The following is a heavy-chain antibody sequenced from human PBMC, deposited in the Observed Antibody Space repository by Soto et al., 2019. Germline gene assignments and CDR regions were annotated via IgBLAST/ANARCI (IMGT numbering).Heavy chain of an antibody. D-gene: IGHD3-3*01. CDR2: ISGSGVTT. J-gene: IGHJ4*02. CDR1: GFTFNTYV. CDR3: ARNYGYDFWSGYLY. V-gene: IGHV3-23*01. Sequence: GGSLRLSCAASGFTFNTYVMTWVRQAPGKGLEWVSSISGSGVTTKYADSVKGRFTISRDNSKNSLYLQMNSLSADDTAVYYCARNYGYDFWSGYLYWGPGSLVTVSS.